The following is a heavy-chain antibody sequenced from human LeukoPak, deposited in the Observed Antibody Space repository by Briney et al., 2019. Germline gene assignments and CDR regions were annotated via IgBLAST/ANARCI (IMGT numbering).Heavy chain of an antibody. D-gene: IGHD6-19*01. J-gene: IGHJ4*02. CDR2: MYSSGST. CDR1: GGSISSYS. Sequence: PSETLSLTCTVSGGSISSYSWSWIRQPAGKGLEWIGRMYSSGSTNYNPSLKSRVTMSVDTSKNQFSLKLSSVTTADTAVYYCARGSSGWAFDYWGQGTLVTVSS. CDR3: ARGSSGWAFDY. V-gene: IGHV4-4*07.